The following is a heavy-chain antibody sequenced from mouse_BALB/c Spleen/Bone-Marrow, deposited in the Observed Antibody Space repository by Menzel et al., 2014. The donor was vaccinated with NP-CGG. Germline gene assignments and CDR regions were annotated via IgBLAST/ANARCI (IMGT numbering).Heavy chain of an antibody. D-gene: IGHD2-10*02. CDR1: GFTFSSYT. Sequence: EVMLVESGGGLVKPGGSLKLPCAASGFTFSSYTMTWVRQTPEKRLEWVATISTGGSYTDYPDSVKGRFTISRDNAKNTLYLQMSSLKSEDTAMYYCTRDQRYGNYIYAMDYWGQGTSVTVSS. V-gene: IGHV5-6-4*01. CDR2: ISTGGSYT. CDR3: TRDQRYGNYIYAMDY. J-gene: IGHJ4*01.